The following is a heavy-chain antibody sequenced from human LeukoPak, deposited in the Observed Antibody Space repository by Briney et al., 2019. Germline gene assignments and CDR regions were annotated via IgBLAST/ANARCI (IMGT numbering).Heavy chain of an antibody. CDR1: GFTFSSYG. CDR2: IWYDGSNK. D-gene: IGHD3-22*01. J-gene: IGHJ4*02. V-gene: IGHV3-33*01. CDR3: ARGITTTLVVTGRYFDY. Sequence: GGSLRLSCAASGFTFSSYGMHWVRQAPGKGLEWVAVIWYDGSNKYYADSVKGRFTISRDNARNSVYLQMNSLRDEDTAAYYCARGITTTLVVTGRYFDYWGRGTRVTVSS.